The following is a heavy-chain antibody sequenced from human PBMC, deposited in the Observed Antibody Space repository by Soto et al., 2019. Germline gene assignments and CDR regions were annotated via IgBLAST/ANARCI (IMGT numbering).Heavy chain of an antibody. CDR1: GGSISSSSYY. CDR3: AITPTSRSYYDFWSGYYTTDYYYGMDV. D-gene: IGHD3-3*01. J-gene: IGHJ6*02. V-gene: IGHV4-39*01. Sequence: SETLSLTCTVSGGSISSSSYYWGWIRQPPGKGLEWIGSIYYSGSTYYNPSLKSRVTISVDASKNQFSLKLSSVTAADTAVYYCAITPTSRSYYDFWSGYYTTDYYYGMDVWGQGTTVTVSS. CDR2: IYYSGST.